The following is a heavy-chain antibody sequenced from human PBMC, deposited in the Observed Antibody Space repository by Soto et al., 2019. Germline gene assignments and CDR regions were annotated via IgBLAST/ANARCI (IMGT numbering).Heavy chain of an antibody. V-gene: IGHV3-33*01. D-gene: IGHD6-19*01. CDR1: GFTFSGYG. J-gene: IGHJ4*02. Sequence: QVQLVESGGGVVQPGRSLRLSCAASGFTFSGYGMHWVRQAPGQGLEWVAVIWYDPNKTYYADSVKSRFTISRDNSKNTLYLQMNSLTVKDTAVYYCATAGPGSGRYFGAYWGQGTLVTVSS. CDR3: ATAGPGSGRYFGAY. CDR2: IWYDPNKT.